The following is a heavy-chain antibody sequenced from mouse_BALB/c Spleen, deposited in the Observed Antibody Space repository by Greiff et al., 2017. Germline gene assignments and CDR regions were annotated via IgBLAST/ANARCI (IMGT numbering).Heavy chain of an antibody. J-gene: IGHJ2*01. Sequence: EVQLQQSGAELVKPGASVKLSCTASGFNIKDYYMHWVKQRPEQGLEWIGWIDPENGNTIYDPKFQGKASITADTSSNTAYLQLSSLTSEDTAVYYCASPSYGNYGYWGQGTTLTVSS. V-gene: IGHV14-1*02. CDR2: IDPENGNT. CDR1: GFNIKDYY. CDR3: ASPSYGNYGY. D-gene: IGHD2-1*01.